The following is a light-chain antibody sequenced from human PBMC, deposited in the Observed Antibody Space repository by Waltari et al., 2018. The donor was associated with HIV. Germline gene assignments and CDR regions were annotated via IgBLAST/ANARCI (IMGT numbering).Light chain of an antibody. CDR2: GAS. CDR1: QSISSRF. Sequence: VLTQSPGLLSLSPGERATLSCRTSQSISSRFLAWYQQKLGQAPRLLIYGASSRAAGIPDRFSGSGSGTDFTLTINRLEPEDCGVFYCQHYGSSPFTFGPGTKVDIK. V-gene: IGKV3-20*01. J-gene: IGKJ3*01. CDR3: QHYGSSPFT.